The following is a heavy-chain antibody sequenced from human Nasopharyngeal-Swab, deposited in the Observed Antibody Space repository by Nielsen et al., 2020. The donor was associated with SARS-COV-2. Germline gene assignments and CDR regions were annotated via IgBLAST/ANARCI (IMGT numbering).Heavy chain of an antibody. CDR1: GYSFTSYW. CDR3: ARADTTVFGVFTNYLPNWFDP. CDR2: IYPGDSDT. J-gene: IGHJ5*02. D-gene: IGHD3-3*01. Sequence: GESLKISCKASGYSFTSYWIGWVRQIPGKGLEWMGIIYPGDSDTRYSPSFRGQVTISADTSIRTAYLQWSSLKASDTAVYYCARADTTVFGVFTNYLPNWFDPRGQGTLVTVSS. V-gene: IGHV5-51*01.